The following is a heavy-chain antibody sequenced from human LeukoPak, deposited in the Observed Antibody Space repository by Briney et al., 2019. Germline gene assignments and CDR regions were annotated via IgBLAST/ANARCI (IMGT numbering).Heavy chain of an antibody. CDR3: ARATVGFHPFDI. J-gene: IGHJ3*02. V-gene: IGHV3-13*01. CDR2: IDTGGKT. CDR1: GFTFSSYD. D-gene: IGHD4-23*01. Sequence: PGGSLRLSCAASGFTFSSYDVHWVRQPTGKGLEWVSAIDTGGKTYYPDSVKGRFTISRENAKNSLYLHMDSLSAGDTALYFCARATVGFHPFDIWGQGTMVTVSS.